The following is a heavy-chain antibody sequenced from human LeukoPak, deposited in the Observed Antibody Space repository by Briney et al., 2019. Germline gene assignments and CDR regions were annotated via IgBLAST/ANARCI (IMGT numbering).Heavy chain of an antibody. J-gene: IGHJ4*02. Sequence: GGSLRLSCAASGFTFSGSAMSWVRQAPGKGLEWVAGINWNGGSTGYADSVKGRFTISRDKAKISLYLQMNSLRAEDTALYYCARARSTGYYVADYWGQGTLVTVSS. CDR3: ARARSTGYYVADY. CDR2: INWNGGST. CDR1: GFTFSGSA. V-gene: IGHV3-20*04. D-gene: IGHD3-9*01.